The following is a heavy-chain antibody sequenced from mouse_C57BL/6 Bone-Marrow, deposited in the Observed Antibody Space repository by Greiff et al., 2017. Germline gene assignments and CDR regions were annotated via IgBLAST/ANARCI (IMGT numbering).Heavy chain of an antibody. CDR2: IYPGGGYT. CDR3: ARGVPYYAMDY. V-gene: IGHV1-63*01. J-gene: IGHJ4*01. Sequence: QVQLKESGAELVRPGTSVKMSCKASGYTFTNYWIGWAKQRPGHGLEWIGDIYPGGGYTNYNEKFKGKATLTADKSSSTAYMQFSSLTSEDSAIYYCARGVPYYAMDYWGQGTSVTGSS. CDR1: GYTFTNYW.